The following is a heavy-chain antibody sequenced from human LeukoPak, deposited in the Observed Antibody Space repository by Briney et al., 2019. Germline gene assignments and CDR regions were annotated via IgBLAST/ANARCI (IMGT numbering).Heavy chain of an antibody. J-gene: IGHJ4*02. D-gene: IGHD4-23*01. V-gene: IGHV3-53*01. Sequence: GGSLRLSCAASGFTVSSNYMSWVRQAPGKGLEWVSVIYSGGSTFYAESVKGRFTVSRDNSKSTLYLQMNSLRAEDTAVYYCAKDQYGGNPQYYFDYWGQGTLVTVSS. CDR3: AKDQYGGNPQYYFDY. CDR1: GFTVSSNY. CDR2: IYSGGST.